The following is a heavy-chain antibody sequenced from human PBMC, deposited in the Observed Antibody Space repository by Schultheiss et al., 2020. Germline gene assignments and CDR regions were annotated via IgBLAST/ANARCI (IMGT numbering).Heavy chain of an antibody. CDR3: ARAVPAPLYYFDY. D-gene: IGHD2-2*01. Sequence: SATMSLTCTVSGGSISSSSYYWGWIRQPPGKGLEWIGSIYYSGSTYYNPSLKSRVTISVDTSKNQFSLKLSSVTAADTAVYYCARAVPAPLYYFDYWGQGTLVTVSS. V-gene: IGHV4-39*01. J-gene: IGHJ4*02. CDR1: GGSISSSSYY. CDR2: IYYSGST.